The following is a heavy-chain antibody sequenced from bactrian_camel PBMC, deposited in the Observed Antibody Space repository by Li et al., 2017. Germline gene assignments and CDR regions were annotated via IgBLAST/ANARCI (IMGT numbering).Heavy chain of an antibody. CDR2: IDTEGRT. J-gene: IGHJ4*01. CDR3: KGVRLYGDSDIETV. CDR1: GATHSKYC. D-gene: IGHD3*01. V-gene: IGHV3S56*01. Sequence: HVQLVESGGGSVQAGESLRLTCEVRGATHSKYCMAWFRQAPGKDREQVAHIDTEGRTWYGDSVKGRFILFRDKAKNTVYLQMNSLTPKDTGLYRCKGVRLYGDSDIETVWSQGTQVTVS.